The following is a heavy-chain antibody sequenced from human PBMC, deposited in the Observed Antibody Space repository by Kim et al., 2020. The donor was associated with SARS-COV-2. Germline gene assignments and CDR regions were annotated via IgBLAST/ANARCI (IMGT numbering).Heavy chain of an antibody. D-gene: IGHD3-3*01. CDR3: ASPDQFLEPPNPTVGMDG. CDR1: GGSISSSSYY. J-gene: IGHJ6*02. CDR2: IYYSGST. V-gene: IGHV4-39*01. Sequence: SETLSLTCTVSGGSISSSSYYWGWIRQPPGKGLEWIGSIYYSGSTYYNPSLKSRVTISVDTSKNQFSLKLSSVTAADTAVYYCASPDQFLEPPNPTVGMDGWGQGTTVTVSS.